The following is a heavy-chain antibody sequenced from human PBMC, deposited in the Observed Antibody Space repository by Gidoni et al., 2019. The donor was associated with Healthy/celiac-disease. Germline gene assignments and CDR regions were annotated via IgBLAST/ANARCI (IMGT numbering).Heavy chain of an antibody. CDR3: ARGREYGDYAGSYGMDV. J-gene: IGHJ6*02. CDR1: GGSFSGYY. Sequence: QVQLQQWGAGLLKPSETLSLTCAVYGGSFSGYYWSCIRQPPGKGLEWIGEINHSGSTNYNPSLKSRVTISVDTSKNQFSLKLSSVTAADTAVYYCARGREYGDYAGSYGMDVWGQGTTVTVSS. D-gene: IGHD4-17*01. V-gene: IGHV4-34*01. CDR2: INHSGST.